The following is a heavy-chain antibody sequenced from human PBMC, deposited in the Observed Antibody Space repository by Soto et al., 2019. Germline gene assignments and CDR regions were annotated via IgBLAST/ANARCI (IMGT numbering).Heavy chain of an antibody. CDR1: GYTFTGYY. Sequence: GASVKVSCKASGYTFTGYYMHWVRQAPGQGLEWMGWINPNSGGTNYAQKFQGWVTMTRDTSISTAYMELSRLRSDDTAVYYCARDLYSSGWHAYDAFDIWGQGTMVTV. D-gene: IGHD6-19*01. CDR2: INPNSGGT. V-gene: IGHV1-2*04. J-gene: IGHJ3*02. CDR3: ARDLYSSGWHAYDAFDI.